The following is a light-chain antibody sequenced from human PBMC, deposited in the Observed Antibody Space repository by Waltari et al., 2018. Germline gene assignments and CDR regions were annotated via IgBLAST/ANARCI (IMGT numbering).Light chain of an antibody. J-gene: IGLJ2*01. V-gene: IGLV3-19*01. CDR2: GKN. Sequence: SSELTQDPAVSVALGQTVRITCQGESLRSYYASWYQQKPGQAPVLVIYGKNNRPSGIPDRFSGSSSGNTASLTITGAQAEDEADYYCNSRDSSGNHRDVVFGGGTKLTVL. CDR1: SLRSYY. CDR3: NSRDSSGNHRDVV.